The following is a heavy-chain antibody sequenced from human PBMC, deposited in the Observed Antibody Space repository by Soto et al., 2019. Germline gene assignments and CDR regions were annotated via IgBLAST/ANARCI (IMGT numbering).Heavy chain of an antibody. Sequence: QITLKESGPTLVKPTQTLTLTCTFSGFSLSTSGVGVGWIRQPPGKALEWLALIYWDDDKRYSPSLKSRLTIPKDTSKNQVVLTMTNMDPVDTATYYCAHTHCYVWGSYRHNTFDYWGQGTLVTVSS. J-gene: IGHJ4*02. CDR1: GFSLSTSGVG. CDR3: AHTHCYVWGSYRHNTFDY. D-gene: IGHD3-16*02. V-gene: IGHV2-5*02. CDR2: IYWDDDK.